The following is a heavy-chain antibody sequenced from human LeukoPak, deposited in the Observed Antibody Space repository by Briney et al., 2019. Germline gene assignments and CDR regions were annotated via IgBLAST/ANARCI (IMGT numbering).Heavy chain of an antibody. J-gene: IGHJ3*02. CDR2: ISGSDGST. V-gene: IGHV3-23*01. D-gene: IGHD6-19*01. CDR3: ASRSSGWYGDDAFDI. Sequence: PGGSLRLSCAASGFTFSNYAMTWVRQGPAKGLEWVSAISGSDGSTYYTDSVKGRFTISRDNSKNTLYLQMNSLRAEDTAVYYCASRSSGWYGDDAFDIWGQGTMVTVSS. CDR1: GFTFSNYA.